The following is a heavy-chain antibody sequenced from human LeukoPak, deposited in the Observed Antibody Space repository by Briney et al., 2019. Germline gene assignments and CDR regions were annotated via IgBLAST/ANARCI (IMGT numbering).Heavy chain of an antibody. CDR3: ARGRGIAAAIDY. V-gene: IGHV4-34*01. J-gene: IGHJ4*02. CDR2: INHSGST. Sequence: PSETLSLTCAVYGGSFSGYYWSWIRQPPGKGLEWIGEINHSGSTNYNPSLKSRVTISVDTSKNQFSLKLSSVTAADTAVYYCARGRGIAAAIDYWGQGTLVTVSS. D-gene: IGHD6-13*01. CDR1: GGSFSGYY.